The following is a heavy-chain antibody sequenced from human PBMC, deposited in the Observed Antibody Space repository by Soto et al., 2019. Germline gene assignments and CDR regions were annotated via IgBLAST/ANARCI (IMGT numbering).Heavy chain of an antibody. CDR1: GFTFDDYA. V-gene: IGHV3-43D*04. D-gene: IGHD6-19*01. Sequence: GGSLRLSCAASGFTFDDYAMHWARQAPGKGLEWVSLISWDGGSTYYADSVKGRFTISRDNSKNSLYLQMNSLRAEDTALYYCAKDLIPTWGAVAGAYYYYGMDVWGQGTTVTVSS. CDR3: AKDLIPTWGAVAGAYYYYGMDV. J-gene: IGHJ6*02. CDR2: ISWDGGST.